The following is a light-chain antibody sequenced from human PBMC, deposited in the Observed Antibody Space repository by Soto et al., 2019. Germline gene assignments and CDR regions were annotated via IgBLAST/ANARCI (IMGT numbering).Light chain of an antibody. V-gene: IGLV2-23*02. CDR2: EVT. CDR3: FSYAGDSVYV. J-gene: IGLJ1*01. Sequence: QSVLTQPASASGSPRQTITISCTGTNSDVGSYNLVSWFQQHPGKAPKLMNDEVTKRPSGVSDRFSASKSGNTASLTISGLQAEDEADYYCFSYAGDSVYVFGTGTKVTVL. CDR1: NSDVGSYNL.